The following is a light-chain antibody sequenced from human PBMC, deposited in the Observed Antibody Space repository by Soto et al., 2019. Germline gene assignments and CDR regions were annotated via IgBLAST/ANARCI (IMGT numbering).Light chain of an antibody. CDR1: SSDVGSYNR. V-gene: IGLV2-18*02. CDR3: SSYTSSSTYV. Sequence: QPVLAQPPSGSGAPGRSAPISCTGTSSDVGSYNRVSWYQQPPGTAPKLMIYEVSNRPSGVPDRFSGSKSGNTASLTISGLQAEDEADYYCSSYTSSSTYVFGTGTKVTVL. CDR2: EVS. J-gene: IGLJ1*01.